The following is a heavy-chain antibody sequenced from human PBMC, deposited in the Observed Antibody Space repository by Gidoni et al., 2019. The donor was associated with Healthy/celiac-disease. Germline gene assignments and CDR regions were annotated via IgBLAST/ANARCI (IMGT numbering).Heavy chain of an antibody. V-gene: IGHV3-33*01. D-gene: IGHD6-13*01. J-gene: IGHJ4*02. CDR3: ARDGYYSSFDY. CDR2: ICDDGSNK. CDR1: GFTFSSYG. Sequence: QVQLVESGGGVVQPGRSLRLSCAASGFTFSSYGMHWVRQAPGKGLEWVAVICDDGSNKYYADSVKGRFTISRDNSKNTLYLQMNSLRAEDTAVYYCARDGYYSSFDYWGQGTLVTVSS.